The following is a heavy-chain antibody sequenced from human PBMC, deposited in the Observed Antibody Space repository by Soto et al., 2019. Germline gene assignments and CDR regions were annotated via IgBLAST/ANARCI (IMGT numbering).Heavy chain of an antibody. V-gene: IGHV3-64*01. CDR2: ISSNGGST. CDR1: GFTFSRYA. Sequence: EGQLVESGGGLVQPGGSKRLSCAASGFTFSRYAMYWVRQAPGKGLEDVSAISSNGGSTYYANSVKGRFTISRDNSKNTLYLQMGSLRAEDMAVYYCARSGDNGYYFDYWGQGTLVTVSS. J-gene: IGHJ4*02. D-gene: IGHD3-10*01. CDR3: ARSGDNGYYFDY.